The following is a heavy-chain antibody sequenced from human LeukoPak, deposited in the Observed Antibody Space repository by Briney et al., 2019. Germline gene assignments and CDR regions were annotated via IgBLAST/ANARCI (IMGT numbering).Heavy chain of an antibody. V-gene: IGHV1-46*01. Sequence: ASVKVSCKASGYTFTSYYMHWVRQAPGQGLEWMGIINPSGGSTSYAQKFQGRVTITADESTSTAYMELSSLRSEDTAVYYCARTYCSSTSCSSFFDPWGQGTLVTVSS. CDR2: INPSGGST. D-gene: IGHD2-2*01. CDR3: ARTYCSSTSCSSFFDP. CDR1: GYTFTSYY. J-gene: IGHJ5*02.